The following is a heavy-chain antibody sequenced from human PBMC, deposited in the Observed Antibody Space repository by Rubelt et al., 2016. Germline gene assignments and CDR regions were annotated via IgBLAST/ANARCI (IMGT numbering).Heavy chain of an antibody. CDR1: GFAITNYG. J-gene: IGHJ4*02. CDR2: IWYDGSNK. Sequence: GGSLRLSCAASGFAITNYGMHWVRQAPGKGLEWVAVIWYDGSNKYYADSVKGRFTISRDNSKNTLYLQMNSLRADDTAVYYCAKRGGLYSSSPIDYWGQGTLVTVSS. V-gene: IGHV3-33*06. CDR3: AKRGGLYSSSPIDY. D-gene: IGHD6-6*01.